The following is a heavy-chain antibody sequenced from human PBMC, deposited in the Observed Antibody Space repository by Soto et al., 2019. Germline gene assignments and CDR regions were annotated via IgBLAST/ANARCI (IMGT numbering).Heavy chain of an antibody. CDR3: ARGRQLGDCSSTSCYQYYYYYYGMDV. V-gene: IGHV1-2*04. J-gene: IGHJ6*02. Sequence: QVQLVQSGAEVKKPGASVKVSCKASGYTFTGYYMHWVRQAPGQGLEWMGWINPNSGGTNYAQKFKGWVTMTRDTSIRTAYMELSRLRSDDTAVYYCARGRQLGDCSSTSCYQYYYYYYGMDVWGQGTTVTVSS. D-gene: IGHD2-2*01. CDR1: GYTFTGYY. CDR2: INPNSGGT.